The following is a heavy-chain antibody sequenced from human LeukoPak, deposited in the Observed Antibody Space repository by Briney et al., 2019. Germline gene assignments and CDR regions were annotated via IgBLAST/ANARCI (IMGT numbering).Heavy chain of an antibody. D-gene: IGHD2-15*01. CDR1: GFTFSTFW. Sequence: GGSLRLSCAASGFTFSTFWMSWVRQAPGKGLEWVANIKQDGSEKNYVDSVKGRFTISRDNARNSVYLQMSSVTAEDTAVYYCARGGGTRTHWGRGVLVTVSS. CDR2: IKQDGSEK. V-gene: IGHV3-7*01. CDR3: ARGGGTRTH. J-gene: IGHJ4*02.